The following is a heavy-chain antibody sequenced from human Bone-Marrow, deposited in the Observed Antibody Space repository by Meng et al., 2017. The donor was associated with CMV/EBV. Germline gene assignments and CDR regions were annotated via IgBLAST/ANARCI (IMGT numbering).Heavy chain of an antibody. V-gene: IGHV1-58*02. J-gene: IGHJ3*02. Sequence: SVKVSCKTSGITFTKSAIQWVRQARGQSLEWIGWIVVGGGNTNYAQNLQDRITITRDMSTNTAYMELSSLRSEDTAAYYCAEELYYDYSGYYHPGRCCVYYIWGQGTMVTVSS. CDR3: AEELYYDYSGYYHPGRCCVYYI. CDR2: IVVGGGNT. D-gene: IGHD3-22*01. CDR1: GITFTKSA.